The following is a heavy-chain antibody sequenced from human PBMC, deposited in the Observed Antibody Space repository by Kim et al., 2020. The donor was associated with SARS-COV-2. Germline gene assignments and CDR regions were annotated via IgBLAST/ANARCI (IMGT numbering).Heavy chain of an antibody. V-gene: IGHV4-59*01. D-gene: IGHD2-2*01. J-gene: IGHJ6*02. CDR1: GGSISSYY. CDR3: ARDRGVVVVPAASRPNYYYYGMDV. CDR2: IYYSGST. Sequence: SETLSLTCTVSGGSISSYYWSWIRQPPGKGLEWIGYIYYSGSTNYNPSLKSRVTISVDTSKNQFSLKLSSVTAADTAVYYCARDRGVVVVPAASRPNYYYYGMDVWGQGTTVTVSS.